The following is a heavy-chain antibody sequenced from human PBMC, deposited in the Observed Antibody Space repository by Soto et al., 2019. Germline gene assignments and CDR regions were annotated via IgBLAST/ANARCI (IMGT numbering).Heavy chain of an antibody. V-gene: IGHV4-61*01. Sequence: SETLSLTCTVSGGSVSSGSYYWSWIRQPPGKGLEWIGYIYYSGSTNYNPSLKSRVTISVDTSKNQFSLKLSSVTAADTAVYYCARAVLITIFGEEAPRPTLFDPWGQGTLVTVSS. J-gene: IGHJ5*02. CDR3: ARAVLITIFGEEAPRPTLFDP. CDR1: GGSVSSGSYY. CDR2: IYYSGST. D-gene: IGHD3-3*01.